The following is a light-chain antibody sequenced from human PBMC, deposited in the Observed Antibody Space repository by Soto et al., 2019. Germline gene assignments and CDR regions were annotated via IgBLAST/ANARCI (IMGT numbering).Light chain of an antibody. V-gene: IGLV2-14*01. CDR2: DVS. CDR3: SSFTSSSTLR. J-gene: IGLJ2*01. CDR1: GSDIGAYKH. Sequence: QSALTQPASVSGSPGQSITISCAGTGSDIGAYKHVSWYQHRPGQATKLIIFDVSNRPSGVSARFSGSKSGNAASLVISGLQPEDEADYYCSSFTSSSTLRFGEGTKLTVL.